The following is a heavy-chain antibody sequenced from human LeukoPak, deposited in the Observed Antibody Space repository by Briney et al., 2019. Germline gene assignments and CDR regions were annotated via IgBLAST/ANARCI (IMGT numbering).Heavy chain of an antibody. V-gene: IGHV3-13*01. CDR1: GFTFSSYD. D-gene: IGHD3-22*01. J-gene: IGHJ4*02. CDR3: ARGGGYDSSGYYTYYFDY. Sequence: GGSLRLSCAASGFTFSSYDMHWVRQATGKGLEWVSAIGTAGDTYYPGSVKGRFTISRENAKNSLYLQMNSLRAGDTAVYYCARGGGYDSSGYYTYYFDYWGQGTLVTVSS. CDR2: IGTAGDT.